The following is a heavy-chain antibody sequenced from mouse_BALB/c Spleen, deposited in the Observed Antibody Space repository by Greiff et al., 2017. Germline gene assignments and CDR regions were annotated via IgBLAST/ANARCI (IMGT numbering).Heavy chain of an antibody. J-gene: IGHJ1*01. V-gene: IGHV14-3*02. D-gene: IGHD2-4*01. CDR3: ARSTMIIYWYFDV. Sequence: VQLQQSGAELVKPGASVKLSCTASGFNIKDTYMHWVKQRPEQGLEWIGRIDPANGNTKYDPKFQGKATITADTSSNTAYLQLSSLTSEDTAVYYCARSTMIIYWYFDVWGAGTTVTVSS. CDR2: IDPANGNT. CDR1: GFNIKDTY.